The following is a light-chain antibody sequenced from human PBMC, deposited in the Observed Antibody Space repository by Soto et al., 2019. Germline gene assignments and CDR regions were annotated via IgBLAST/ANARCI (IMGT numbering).Light chain of an antibody. CDR2: EVS. J-gene: IGLJ3*02. Sequence: QSVLTQPASVSGSPGQSITISCTGTSSDVGSYNLVSWYQQHPGKAPKLMIYEVSKRPSGVSNRFSCSKSGNTASLTIPGLQAEDEADYYCCSYAGRWVFGGGTKLTVL. CDR1: SSDVGSYNL. CDR3: CSYAGRWV. V-gene: IGLV2-23*02.